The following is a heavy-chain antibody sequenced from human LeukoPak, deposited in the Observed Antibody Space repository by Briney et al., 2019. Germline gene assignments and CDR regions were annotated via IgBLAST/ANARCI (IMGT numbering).Heavy chain of an antibody. CDR2: ISSTSSDI. V-gene: IGHV3-21*01. Sequence: GGSLRLSCAASGFTFSRFSMNWVRQAPGKGLEWVSSISSTSSDIYYADSVKSRFTISRDNAKNSLYLQMNSLRAEDTAVYYCAMSAALFDYWGQGTLVTVSS. CDR3: AMSAALFDY. D-gene: IGHD2-2*01. CDR1: GFTFSRFS. J-gene: IGHJ4*02.